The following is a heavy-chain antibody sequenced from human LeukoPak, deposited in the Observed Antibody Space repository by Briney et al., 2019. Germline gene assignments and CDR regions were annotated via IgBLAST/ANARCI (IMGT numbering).Heavy chain of an antibody. J-gene: IGHJ6*03. CDR1: GYSFTSYW. CDR3: AGSPPPYYYYMDV. D-gene: IGHD6-13*01. Sequence: KCGESLKISCKGSGYSFTSYWIGWVRQMPGKGLEWMGIIYPGDSDTRYSPSFQGQVTISADKSISTAYLQWSSLKASDTAMYYCAGSPPPYYYYMDVWGKGTTVTVSS. CDR2: IYPGDSDT. V-gene: IGHV5-51*01.